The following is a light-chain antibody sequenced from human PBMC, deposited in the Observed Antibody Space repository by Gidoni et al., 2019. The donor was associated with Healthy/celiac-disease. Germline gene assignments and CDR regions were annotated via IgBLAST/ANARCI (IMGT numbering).Light chain of an antibody. Sequence: DIQMTQSPSSLSASVGDRVTITCQASQDISNYLNWYQQKPGKAPKLLIDDASNLETGDPSRFSGSGSGTALTFTMIRLQHEEIATCYCRPYDNLPVTFGRGTKVDIK. CDR3: RPYDNLPVT. V-gene: IGKV1-33*01. J-gene: IGKJ3*01. CDR1: QDISNY. CDR2: DAS.